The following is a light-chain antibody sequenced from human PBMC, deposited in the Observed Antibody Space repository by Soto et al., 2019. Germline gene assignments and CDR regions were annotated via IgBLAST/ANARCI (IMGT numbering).Light chain of an antibody. Sequence: ETVLTQSPGAVSLSPGERATLSCTTSQNVNNNFLAWYQQKPGQAPRLLIHGVFNRASGIPDRFSGSGSGTYFTRTINGLEPEDSAVYYCQHYDGSPRTFGQGTKLEIK. CDR1: QNVNNNF. V-gene: IGKV3-20*01. J-gene: IGKJ2*01. CDR3: QHYDGSPRT. CDR2: GVF.